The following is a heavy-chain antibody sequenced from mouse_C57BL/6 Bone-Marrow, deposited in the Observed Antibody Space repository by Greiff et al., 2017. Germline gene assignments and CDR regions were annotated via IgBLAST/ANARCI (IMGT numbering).Heavy chain of an antibody. J-gene: IGHJ3*01. CDR2: IYPGSGST. CDR1: GYTFTSYW. D-gene: IGHD2-5*01. CDR3: ARRDYSNYAWFAD. Sequence: QVQLQQPGAELVKPGASVKMSCKASGYTFTSYWITWVKQRPGQGLEWIGDIYPGSGSTNYNEKFKSKATLTVDTSSSTAYMQLSSLTSEDSAVYYCARRDYSNYAWFADWGQGTLVTVSA. V-gene: IGHV1-55*01.